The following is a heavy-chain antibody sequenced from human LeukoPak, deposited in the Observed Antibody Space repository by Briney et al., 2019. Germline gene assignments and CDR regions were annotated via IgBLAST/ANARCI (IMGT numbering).Heavy chain of an antibody. D-gene: IGHD1-7*01. V-gene: IGHV1-69*06. Sequence: ASVKVSCKASGGTFSSYAISWVRQAPGQGLEWMGGIIPIFGTANYAQKFQGRVTITADKSTSTAYMELSSLRSEDTAVYYCARISGTTLTNWFDPWGQGTLVTVSS. CDR1: GGTFSSYA. CDR3: ARISGTTLTNWFDP. J-gene: IGHJ5*02. CDR2: IIPIFGTA.